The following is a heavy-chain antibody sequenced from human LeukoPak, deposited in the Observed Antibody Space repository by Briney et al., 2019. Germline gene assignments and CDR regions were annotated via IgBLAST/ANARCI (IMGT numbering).Heavy chain of an antibody. V-gene: IGHV3-30-3*01. CDR2: ASYDGVSE. J-gene: IGHJ4*02. CDR3: ARDGGYHASNVYYYMYHFDY. Sequence: PGGSLRLSCAASGFTFNTYAMHWVRQASGKGLEWVAVASYDGVSEYYADSVKGRFTISRDNSKNTLYLQMNSLRAEDTAVYYCARDGGYHASNVYYYMYHFDYWGQGTLVTVSS. CDR1: GFTFNTYA. D-gene: IGHD3-22*01.